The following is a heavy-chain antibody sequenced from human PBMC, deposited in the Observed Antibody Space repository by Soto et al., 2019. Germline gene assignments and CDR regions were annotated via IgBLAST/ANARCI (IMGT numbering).Heavy chain of an antibody. J-gene: IGHJ6*02. CDR2: IIPIFGTA. V-gene: IGHV1-69*13. D-gene: IGHD5-12*01. Sequence: GASVKVSCKASGGTFSSYASSWVRQAPGQGLEWMGGIIPIFGTANYAQKFQGRVTITADESTSTAYMELSSLRSEDTAVYYCARGIRIVATINYYYGMDVWSQGTTVTVS. CDR3: ARGIRIVATINYYYGMDV. CDR1: GGTFSSYA.